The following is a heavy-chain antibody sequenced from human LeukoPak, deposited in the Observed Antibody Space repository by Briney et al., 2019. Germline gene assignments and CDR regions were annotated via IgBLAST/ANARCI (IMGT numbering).Heavy chain of an antibody. CDR1: GGSISSGSYY. CDR3: AREKSVTL. V-gene: IGHV4-61*02. D-gene: IGHD2-21*02. Sequence: SQTLSLTCTVSGGSISSGSYYWSWIRQPAGKGLEWIGRIYTSGSTNYNPSLKSRVTISVDTSKNQFSLKLSSVTAADTAVYYCAREKSVTLWGQGTLVTVSS. J-gene: IGHJ4*02. CDR2: IYTSGST.